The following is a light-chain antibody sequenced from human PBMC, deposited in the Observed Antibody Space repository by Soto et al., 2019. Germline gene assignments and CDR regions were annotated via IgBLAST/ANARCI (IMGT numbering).Light chain of an antibody. CDR1: QSVSSSY. CDR2: GAS. Sequence: EIVLTQSPGTLSLSPGERATLSCRASQSVSSSYLAWYQQKPGQAPRLLIYGASSRATGIPDRFSGSESGTDFTLTISRLEPEDFAVYYWQQYGSALTWTFGQGTKVEIK. CDR3: QQYGSALTWT. J-gene: IGKJ1*01. V-gene: IGKV3-20*01.